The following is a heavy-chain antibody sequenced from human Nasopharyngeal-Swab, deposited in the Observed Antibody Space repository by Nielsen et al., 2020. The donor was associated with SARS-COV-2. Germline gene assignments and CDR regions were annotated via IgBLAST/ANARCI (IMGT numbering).Heavy chain of an antibody. CDR1: GGTFSSYA. D-gene: IGHD3/OR15-3a*01. CDR3: ASWTGDDAFDI. J-gene: IGHJ3*02. CDR2: IIPIFGTA. Sequence: SVKVSCKASGGTFSSYAINWVRQAPGQGLEWMGGIIPIFGTANYAQKFQGRVTITADESTSTAYMELSSLRSEDTAVYYCASWTGDDAFDIWGQGTMVTVSS. V-gene: IGHV1-69*13.